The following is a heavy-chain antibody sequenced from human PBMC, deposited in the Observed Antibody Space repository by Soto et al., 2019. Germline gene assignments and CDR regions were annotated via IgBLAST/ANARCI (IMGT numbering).Heavy chain of an antibody. J-gene: IGHJ6*02. CDR3: AKVEGDDILTGYYSHLAFYGMDV. CDR1: GFTFSSYA. V-gene: IGHV3-23*01. CDR2: ISGSGGST. Sequence: EVQLLESGGGLVQPGGSLRLSCAASGFTFSSYAMSWVRQAPGKGLEWVSAISGSGGSTYYADSVKGRFTISRDNSKNTLYLQMNSLRAEDTAVYYCAKVEGDDILTGYYSHLAFYGMDVWGQGTTVTVSS. D-gene: IGHD3-9*01.